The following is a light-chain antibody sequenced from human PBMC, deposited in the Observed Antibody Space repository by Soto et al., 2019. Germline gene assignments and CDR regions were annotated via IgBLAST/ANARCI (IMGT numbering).Light chain of an antibody. V-gene: IGKV1-39*01. CDR3: QQSYSTSPT. CDR1: QSISSY. Sequence: DIQMTQSPSSLSASVGERVTITCRASQSISSYLNWYQQKPGKAPKLLIYAASSLQSGLPSRFSGSGSGTDFTLTISSLQPEDFVTYYCQQSYSTSPTFGPGTKVDIK. CDR2: AAS. J-gene: IGKJ3*01.